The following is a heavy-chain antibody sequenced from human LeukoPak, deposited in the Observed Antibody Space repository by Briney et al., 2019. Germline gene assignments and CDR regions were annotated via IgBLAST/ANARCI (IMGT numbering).Heavy chain of an antibody. V-gene: IGHV3-23*01. J-gene: IGHJ4*02. CDR3: AKDQVYSNSWYFFGS. D-gene: IGHD6-13*01. CDR2: ISAGGGGT. CDR1: GFTFTSYA. Sequence: GGSLRLSCAASGFTFTSYAMGWVRQAPGKGLEWVSGISAGGGGTYYADSVKGRFTISRDNSKKTLHLQMRGLRAEDTAIYYCAKDQVYSNSWYFFGSWGQGTLVTVSS.